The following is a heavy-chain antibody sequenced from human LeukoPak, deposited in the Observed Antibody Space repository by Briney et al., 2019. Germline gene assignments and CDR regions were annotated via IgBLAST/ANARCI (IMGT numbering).Heavy chain of an antibody. J-gene: IGHJ4*02. CDR1: GFTFSSYA. Sequence: GGSLRLSCAASGFTFSSYAMHWVRQAPGRGLEYVSAISNGGGSTHYANSVKGRFTISRDNSKNTLYLQMGSLRAEDMAVYYCARPYYDIWSAYVYWGQGTLVAVSS. D-gene: IGHD3-3*01. CDR3: ARPYYDIWSAYVY. CDR2: ISNGGGST. V-gene: IGHV3-64*01.